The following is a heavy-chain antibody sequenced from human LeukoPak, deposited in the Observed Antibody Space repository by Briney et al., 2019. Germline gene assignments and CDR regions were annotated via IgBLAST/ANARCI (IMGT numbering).Heavy chain of an antibody. J-gene: IGHJ2*01. CDR2: INHSGST. Sequence: SETLSLTCTVSGGSISSSSYYWGWIRQPPGKGLEWIGEINHSGSTNYNPSLKSRVTISVDTSKNQFSLKLSSVTAADTAVYYCARVWLDYGDCFDLWGRGTLVTVSS. CDR3: ARVWLDYGDCFDL. D-gene: IGHD4-17*01. V-gene: IGHV4-39*07. CDR1: GGSISSSSYY.